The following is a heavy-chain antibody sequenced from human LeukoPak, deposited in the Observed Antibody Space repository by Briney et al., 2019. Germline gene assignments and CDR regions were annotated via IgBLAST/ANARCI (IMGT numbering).Heavy chain of an antibody. J-gene: IGHJ4*02. D-gene: IGHD3-3*01. V-gene: IGHV3-23*01. CDR3: AKELRRITIFGVVTFDY. Sequence: GGSLRLSCAASGFTFSSYAMSWVRQAPGKGLEWVSAIRGSGGSTYYADSVKGRFTISRDNSKNTLYLQMNSLRAEDTAVYYCAKELRRITIFGVVTFDYWGQGTLVTVSS. CDR2: IRGSGGST. CDR1: GFTFSSYA.